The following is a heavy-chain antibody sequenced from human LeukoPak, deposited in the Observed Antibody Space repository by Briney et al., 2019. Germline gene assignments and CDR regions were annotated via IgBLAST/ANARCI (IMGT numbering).Heavy chain of an antibody. CDR1: GGTISSYA. Sequence: SVKVSCKASGGTISSYAISWVRQAPGQGLEWMGRIIPIFGTANYAQKFQGRVTITTDESTSTAYMELSSLRSEDTAVYCCARVRYYYDSSGYYDRYYFDYWGEGTPVTVS. CDR3: ARVRYYYDSSGYYDRYYFDY. CDR2: IIPIFGTA. J-gene: IGHJ4*02. V-gene: IGHV1-69*05. D-gene: IGHD3-22*01.